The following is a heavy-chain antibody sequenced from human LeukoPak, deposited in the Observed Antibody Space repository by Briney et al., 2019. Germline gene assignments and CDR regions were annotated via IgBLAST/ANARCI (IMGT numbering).Heavy chain of an antibody. J-gene: IGHJ4*02. D-gene: IGHD1-26*01. CDR1: GFTFSSYA. CDR2: ISGSGGST. CDR3: AKTIGRMGDFDY. Sequence: GGSLRLSCAASGFTFSSYAMSWVRQAPGKGLEWVSAISGSGGSTYYADSVKGRFTISRDNSKNTLYLQMNGLRAEDTAVYYCAKTIGRMGDFDYWGQGTLVTVSS. V-gene: IGHV3-23*01.